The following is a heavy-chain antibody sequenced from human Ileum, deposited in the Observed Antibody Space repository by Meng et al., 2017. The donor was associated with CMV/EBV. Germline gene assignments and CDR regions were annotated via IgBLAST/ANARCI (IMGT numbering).Heavy chain of an antibody. V-gene: IGHV7-4-1*02. CDR1: GYTFTNNN. D-gene: IGHD1-26*01. CDR3: ARDGLSGRYFDY. Sequence: QVQLLQSAAELKNPGASLKGSCKTSGYTFTNNNIIWVRQAPGQGPEWMGWIDTNTGNPTYAQGFTGRFVFSLDTSVNTAYLQISSLKAEDTAVYYCARDGLSGRYFDYWGQGTLVTVSS. J-gene: IGHJ4*02. CDR2: IDTNTGNP.